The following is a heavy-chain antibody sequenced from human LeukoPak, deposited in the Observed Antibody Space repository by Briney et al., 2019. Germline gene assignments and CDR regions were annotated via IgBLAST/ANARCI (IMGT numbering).Heavy chain of an antibody. Sequence: GGSLRLFCAASAFTFSDYSMNWVRQAPGKGLEWVSYISGRCSTIYYADSVKGRFTISRDNAKNLMYLQMNSLRAENRAVYYCARDRIKSGSYYCEYWGEGALVTVSS. CDR3: ARDRIKSGSYYCEY. J-gene: IGHJ4*02. CDR1: AFTFSDYS. CDR2: ISGRCSTI. V-gene: IGHV3-48*01. D-gene: IGHD1-26*01.